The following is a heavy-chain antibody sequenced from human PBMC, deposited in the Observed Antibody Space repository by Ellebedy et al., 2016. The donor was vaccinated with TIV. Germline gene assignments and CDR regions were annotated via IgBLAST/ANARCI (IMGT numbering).Heavy chain of an antibody. D-gene: IGHD3-16*02. J-gene: IGHJ6*02. CDR3: ARAPLSGVFYGMDV. CDR1: GYTFTNYY. Sequence: AASVKVSCKASGYTFTNYYMNWVRQAPGQGLEWLGIINPGGGGTSYAHKFQCKVTMTRDTSTSTVYMELSSLSSEDTALYYCARAPLSGVFYGMDVWGQGTTVTVSS. V-gene: IGHV1-46*01. CDR2: INPGGGGT.